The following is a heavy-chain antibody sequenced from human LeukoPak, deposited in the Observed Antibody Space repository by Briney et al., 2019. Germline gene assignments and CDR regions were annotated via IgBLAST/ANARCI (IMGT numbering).Heavy chain of an antibody. CDR1: GFTFSSYG. CDR2: ISGGGETT. V-gene: IGHV3-23*01. Sequence: PGGSLRLSCAASGFTFSSYGMGWVRQAPGKGLEWVSSISGGGETTYYADSVKGRFTISRDNSKNTLYLQMNSLRAEDTAVYYCAKDSKVAAGKNHWGQGTLVTVSS. D-gene: IGHD6-13*01. J-gene: IGHJ5*02. CDR3: AKDSKVAAGKNH.